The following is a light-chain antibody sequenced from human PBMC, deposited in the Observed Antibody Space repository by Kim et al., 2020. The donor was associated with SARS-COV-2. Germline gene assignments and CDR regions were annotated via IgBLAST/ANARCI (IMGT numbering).Light chain of an antibody. CDR1: TFNIGNNY. CDR2: DNN. Sequence: QKVTTTCSGNTFNIGNNYVSRYQQLQGTAPKLLIYDNNQGPSGIPDRFSGSKSGTSATLGITGIQTGHEADYYCATWDSSLSVYVFGTGTKVAVL. V-gene: IGLV1-51*01. CDR3: ATWDSSLSVYV. J-gene: IGLJ1*01.